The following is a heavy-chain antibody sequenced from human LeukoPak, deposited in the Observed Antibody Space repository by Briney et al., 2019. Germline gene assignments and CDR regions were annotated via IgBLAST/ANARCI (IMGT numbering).Heavy chain of an antibody. CDR3: ARDGDYIAAAGTFADY. CDR1: GFTFSSYW. J-gene: IGHJ4*02. Sequence: PGGSLRLSCAASGFTFSSYWMSWVRQAPGKGLEWVANIKQDGSEKYYVDSVKGRFTISRDNAKNSLYLQMNSLRAEDTAVYYSARDGDYIAAAGTFADYWGQGTLVTVSS. CDR2: IKQDGSEK. D-gene: IGHD6-13*01. V-gene: IGHV3-7*01.